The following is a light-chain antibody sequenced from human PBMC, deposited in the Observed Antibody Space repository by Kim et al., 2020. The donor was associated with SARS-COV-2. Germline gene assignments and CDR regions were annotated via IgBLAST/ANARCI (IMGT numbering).Light chain of an antibody. CDR3: QQYSGSPRT. Sequence: EIVLTQSPGTLSLSPGERATLSCRASQSIYSNSLAWYQQKPGQAPRLLMYDVSNRATGIPDRFSGSGSGTDFTLTISRLEPEDFAVYHCQQYSGSPRTLGQGTKVDIK. V-gene: IGKV3-20*01. J-gene: IGKJ1*01. CDR1: QSIYSNS. CDR2: DVS.